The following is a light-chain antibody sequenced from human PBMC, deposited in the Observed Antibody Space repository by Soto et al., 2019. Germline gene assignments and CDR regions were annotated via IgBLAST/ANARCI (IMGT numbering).Light chain of an antibody. V-gene: IGKV3-15*01. CDR1: QSFSTS. Sequence: EIVMTQSPATLSVSPGERATLSCRASQSFSTSLAWYQQKPGQAPRLLIYGASTRATGISARFSGSGSGTEFTLTISSLQSEDFAVYYCQQYNNWPSTFGQGTKVDIK. CDR3: QQYNNWPST. J-gene: IGKJ1*01. CDR2: GAS.